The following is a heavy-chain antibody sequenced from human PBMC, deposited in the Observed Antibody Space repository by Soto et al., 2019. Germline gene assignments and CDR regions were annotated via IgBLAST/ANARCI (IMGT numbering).Heavy chain of an antibody. D-gene: IGHD3-9*01. Sequence: SETLSLTCTVSGGSINSGDYYWSWIRQPPGKGLEWIGYIYYSGSTYYNPSLKSRVSISADTSKNQFSLKLSSVTAADTAVYYCARRYGYYFDYWGQGTLVTSPQ. CDR3: ARRYGYYFDY. V-gene: IGHV4-30-4*01. J-gene: IGHJ4*02. CDR1: GGSINSGDYY. CDR2: IYYSGST.